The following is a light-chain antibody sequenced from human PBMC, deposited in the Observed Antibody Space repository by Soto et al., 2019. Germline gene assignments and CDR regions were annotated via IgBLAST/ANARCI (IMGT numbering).Light chain of an antibody. J-gene: IGKJ4*01. V-gene: IGKV3-11*01. CDR1: QSVSSY. CDR2: DAS. CDR3: QQYGISPFT. Sequence: EILVTHSPATLAFSPGEIATLSFRASQSVSSYLGWYQQKPGQAPRLLIYDASNRATGIPARFSGSGSGTDFTLTISRLESEDSAVYYCQQYGISPFTFGGGTKV.